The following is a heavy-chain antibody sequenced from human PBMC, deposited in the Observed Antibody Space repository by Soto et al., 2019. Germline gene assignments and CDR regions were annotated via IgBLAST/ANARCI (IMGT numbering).Heavy chain of an antibody. J-gene: IGHJ4*02. CDR3: ARDSIGADIVLVPAAMAYYFDY. V-gene: IGHV1-3*01. Sequence: ASVKVSCKASGYTFTSYAIHWVRQAPGQRLEWMGWINAGNGNTKYSQKFQGRVTITRDTSASTAYMELSSLRSEDTAVYYCARDSIGADIVLVPAAMAYYFDYWGQGTLVTVSS. CDR1: GYTFTSYA. CDR2: INAGNGNT. D-gene: IGHD2-2*01.